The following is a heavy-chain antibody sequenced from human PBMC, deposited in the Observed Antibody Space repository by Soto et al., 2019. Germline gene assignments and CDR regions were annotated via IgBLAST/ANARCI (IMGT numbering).Heavy chain of an antibody. CDR3: ARGSLTRGDD. V-gene: IGHV4-34*01. CDR2: INHSGST. D-gene: IGHD3-9*01. CDR1: DGSLRGQFWSLSGHH. Sequence: QVHLQQWGAGLLKPSETLSLTCAVDDGSLRGQFWSLSGHHWGWSSQPPGKGLEWIGEINHSGSTDYSPLLKSRVIISGDTTNKQYSLKLPSVNGDDTAVYYCARGSLTRGDDGGQGTLVTVSS. J-gene: IGHJ4*02.